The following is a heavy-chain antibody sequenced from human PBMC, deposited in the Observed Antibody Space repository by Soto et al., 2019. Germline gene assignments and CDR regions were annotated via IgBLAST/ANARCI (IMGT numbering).Heavy chain of an antibody. D-gene: IGHD1-7*01. J-gene: IGHJ4*02. CDR3: ARGERTGTNRVYFDY. CDR2: IWYDGSNK. Sequence: GGSLRLSCAASGFTFSSYGMHWVRQAPGKGLEWVAVIWYDGSNKYYADSVKGRFNIYRENSRNTLYLQMNSLRAEDTAVYYCARGERTGTNRVYFDYWGQGTLVTVSS. V-gene: IGHV3-33*01. CDR1: GFTFSSYG.